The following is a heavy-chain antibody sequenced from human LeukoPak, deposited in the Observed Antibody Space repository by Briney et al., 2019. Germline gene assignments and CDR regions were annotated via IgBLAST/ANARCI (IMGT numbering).Heavy chain of an antibody. CDR1: GFTFSSYA. D-gene: IGHD3-22*01. CDR3: AKKPSSGYYYIDY. V-gene: IGHV3-23*01. CDR2: ISDSGGST. Sequence: PGGSLRLSCAASGFTFSSYAMSWDRQAPGKGLEWVSTISDSGGSTYYADSVKGRFTISRDNSKNTLYLQMNSLRAEDTAVYCCAKKPSSGYYYIDYWGQGTLVTVSS. J-gene: IGHJ4*02.